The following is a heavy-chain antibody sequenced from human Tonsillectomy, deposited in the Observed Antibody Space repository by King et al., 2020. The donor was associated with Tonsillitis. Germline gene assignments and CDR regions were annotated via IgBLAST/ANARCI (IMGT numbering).Heavy chain of an antibody. J-gene: IGHJ4*02. CDR3: ARDQNYYDSSGYYRGGFDY. V-gene: IGHV4-59*01. CDR2: IYYSGST. Sequence: VQLQESGPGLVKPSETLSLTCTVSGGSISSYYWCWIRQPPGKVLEWIGYIYYSGSTNYNPSLKSRVTISVDTSKNQLSLKLSSVTAADTAVYYCARDQNYYDSSGYYRGGFDYWGQGTLVTVSS. D-gene: IGHD3-22*01. CDR1: GGSISSYY.